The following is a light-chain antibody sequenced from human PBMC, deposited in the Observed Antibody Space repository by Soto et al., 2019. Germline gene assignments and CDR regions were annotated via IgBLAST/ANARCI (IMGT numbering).Light chain of an antibody. Sequence: EIVMTQSPATLSVSPGERATLSCRASQSVTSNLAWYQQKPGQAPRLLIHGASTRATGIPARFSGSGSGTEFTLTISSLQSEDFAVHYCQQYNTWSTFGQGTKVDIK. CDR1: QSVTSN. J-gene: IGKJ1*01. CDR3: QQYNTWST. CDR2: GAS. V-gene: IGKV3-15*01.